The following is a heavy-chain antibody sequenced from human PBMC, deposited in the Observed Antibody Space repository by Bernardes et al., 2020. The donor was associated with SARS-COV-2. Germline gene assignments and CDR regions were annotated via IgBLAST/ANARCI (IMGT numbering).Heavy chain of an antibody. D-gene: IGHD6-6*01. J-gene: IGHJ6*03. CDR2: IYYSGST. CDR1: GGSISSYY. Sequence: SETLSLTCTVSGGSISSYYWSWIRQPPGKGLEWIGYIYYSGSTNYNPSLKSRVTISVDTSKNQFSLKLSSVTAADTAVYYCARRSIAARFYYYYYMDVWGKGTTVTVSS. CDR3: ARRSIAARFYYYYYMDV. V-gene: IGHV4-59*08.